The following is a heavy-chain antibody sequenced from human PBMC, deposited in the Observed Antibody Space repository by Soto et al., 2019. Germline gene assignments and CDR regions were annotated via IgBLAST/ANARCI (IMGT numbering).Heavy chain of an antibody. Sequence: GGSLRLSCAASGFTFSSYSMNWVRQAPGKGLEWVSYISSSSSTIYYADSVKGRFTISRDNAKNSLYLQMNSLRDEDTAVYYCARSKNGNSSRGFDYWGQGTLVTVSS. V-gene: IGHV3-48*02. CDR3: ARSKNGNSSRGFDY. J-gene: IGHJ4*02. CDR1: GFTFSSYS. D-gene: IGHD6-13*01. CDR2: ISSSSSTI.